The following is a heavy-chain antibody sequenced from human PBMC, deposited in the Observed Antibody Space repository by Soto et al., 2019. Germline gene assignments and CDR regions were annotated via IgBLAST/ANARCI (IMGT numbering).Heavy chain of an antibody. Sequence: QVQLVQSGAEVKKPGASVKVSCKASGYTFTSYGISWVRQAPGQGLEWMGWISAYNGNTNYAQKLQGRVTMTTDTSTSTAYKELRSLRSDDTAVYYCARELPFRIVVVVAATEDYGMDVWGQGTTVTVSS. CDR2: ISAYNGNT. CDR1: GYTFTSYG. CDR3: ARELPFRIVVVVAATEDYGMDV. V-gene: IGHV1-18*01. D-gene: IGHD2-15*01. J-gene: IGHJ6*02.